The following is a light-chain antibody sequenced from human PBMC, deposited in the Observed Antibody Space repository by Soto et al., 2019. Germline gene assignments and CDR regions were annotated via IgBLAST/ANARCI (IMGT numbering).Light chain of an antibody. CDR3: QNYNSAPLT. V-gene: IGKV1-27*01. CDR2: GAS. CDR1: QDISNY. J-gene: IGKJ4*01. Sequence: DIQMTQSPSSLSAPVGDRVTITCRESQDISNYLAWYQQKPGKVPKLLIYGASTLQSGVPSRFSGSGSGTEFTLTISSLQPEDVATYYCQNYNSAPLTFGGGTKVEIK.